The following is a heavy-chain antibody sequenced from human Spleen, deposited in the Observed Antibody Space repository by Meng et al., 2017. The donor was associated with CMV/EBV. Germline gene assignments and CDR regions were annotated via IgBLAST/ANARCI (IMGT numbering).Heavy chain of an antibody. Sequence: SVKVSCKASGGTFSSYAISWVRQAPGQGLEWMGGIIPILGIANYAQKFQGRVTITADKSTSTAYMELSSLRSEDTAVYYCASRGGYCSSTSCYNRIAWFDPWGQGTLVTVSS. J-gene: IGHJ5*02. D-gene: IGHD2-2*02. V-gene: IGHV1-69*10. CDR3: ASRGGYCSSTSCYNRIAWFDP. CDR1: GGTFSSYA. CDR2: IIPILGIA.